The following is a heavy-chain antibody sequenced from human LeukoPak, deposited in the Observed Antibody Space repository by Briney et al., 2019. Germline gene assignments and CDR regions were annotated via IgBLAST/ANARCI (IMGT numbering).Heavy chain of an antibody. Sequence: PGGSLRLSCAASGFTFSSYWMAWVRPAPGKGLEWVANIKQGGSEKYYVDSVKGRFTISRDNAKNSLYLQMNSLRAEDTAVYFCARDIGPYNSTTYYDAFDIWGQGTMVTVSS. CDR2: IKQGGSEK. D-gene: IGHD2/OR15-2a*01. CDR1: GFTFSSYW. J-gene: IGHJ3*02. V-gene: IGHV3-7*01. CDR3: ARDIGPYNSTTYYDAFDI.